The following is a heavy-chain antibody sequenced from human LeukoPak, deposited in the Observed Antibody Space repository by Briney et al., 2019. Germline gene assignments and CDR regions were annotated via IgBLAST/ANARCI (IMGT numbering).Heavy chain of an antibody. CDR3: VRVDGDDYLWGSHGAFDF. CDR2: ISYDGANT. D-gene: IGHD3-16*01. Sequence: GGSLRLSCTASGFTFNSYALHWVRQAPGKGLEWVALISYDGANTYYADSMKGRFTISRDNSKNTLYLQMGSLRAEDTAVYYCVRVDGDDYLWGSHGAFDFWGQGAMVTVSS. CDR1: GFTFNSYA. V-gene: IGHV3-30-3*01. J-gene: IGHJ3*01.